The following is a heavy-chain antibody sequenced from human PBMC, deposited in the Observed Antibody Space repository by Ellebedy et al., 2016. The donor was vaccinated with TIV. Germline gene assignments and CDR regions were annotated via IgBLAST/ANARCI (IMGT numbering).Heavy chain of an antibody. CDR3: ARDGDDTDGRPDY. V-gene: IGHV3-33*08. D-gene: IGHD2-15*01. J-gene: IGHJ4*02. CDR2: VWYDGSRK. CDR1: EFTFSSFA. Sequence: PGGSLRLSCVASEFTFSSFAMSWVRQAPGKGLEWVALVWYDGSRKYYVDSVQGRFTISRDNAENTLFLQMNSLRVEDTAVYFCARDGDDTDGRPDYWGQGTLVTVS.